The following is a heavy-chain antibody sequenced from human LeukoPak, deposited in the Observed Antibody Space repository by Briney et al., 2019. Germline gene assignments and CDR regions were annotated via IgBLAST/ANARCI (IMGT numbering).Heavy chain of an antibody. D-gene: IGHD6-13*01. J-gene: IGHJ3*02. CDR3: ARVVAWQQLAHAFDI. V-gene: IGHV3-48*04. Sequence: GGSLRLSCAASGFTFSSYSMNWVRQAPGKGLEWVSYISSSSSTIYYADSVKGRFTISRDNAKNSLYLQMNSLRAEDTAVYYCARVVAWQQLAHAFDIWGQGTMVTVSS. CDR2: ISSSSSTI. CDR1: GFTFSSYS.